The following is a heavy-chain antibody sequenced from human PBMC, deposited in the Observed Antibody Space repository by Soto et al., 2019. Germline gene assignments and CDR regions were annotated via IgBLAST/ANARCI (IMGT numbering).Heavy chain of an antibody. D-gene: IGHD6-13*01. Sequence: SETLSLTCTVSGGSISSGDYYWSWIRQPPGKGLEWIGCIYYSGSTYYNPSLKSRVTISVDTSKNQFSLKLSSVTAADTAVYYCASRHSSPYFDYWGQGTLVTVSS. J-gene: IGHJ4*02. CDR3: ASRHSSPYFDY. V-gene: IGHV4-30-4*01. CDR1: GGSISSGDYY. CDR2: IYYSGST.